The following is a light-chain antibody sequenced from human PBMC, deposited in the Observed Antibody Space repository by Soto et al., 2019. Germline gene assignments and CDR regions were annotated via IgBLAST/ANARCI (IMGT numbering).Light chain of an antibody. CDR3: GTWDSSLSLVV. CDR1: SSNIGNNY. Sequence: QSVLTQPPSVSAAPGQKVTISCSGSSSNIGNNYVSWYQQLPGTAPKLLIYDNNKRPSGIPDRFSGCKSGTSATLGITGLQTGDEADYYCGTWDSSLSLVVFGTGTKLIVL. J-gene: IGLJ2*01. CDR2: DNN. V-gene: IGLV1-51*01.